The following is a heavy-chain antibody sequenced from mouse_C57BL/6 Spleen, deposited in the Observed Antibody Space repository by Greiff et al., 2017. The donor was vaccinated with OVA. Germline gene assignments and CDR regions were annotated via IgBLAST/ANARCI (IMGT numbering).Heavy chain of an antibody. D-gene: IGHD2-3*01. J-gene: IGHJ4*01. Sequence: QVQLKESGPELVKPGASVKISCKASGYAFSSSWMNWVKQRPGKGLEWIGRIYPGDGDTNYNGKFKGKATLTADKSSSTAYMQLSSLTSEDSAVYVCASAPDGSGAAMDYWGQGTSVTVAS. V-gene: IGHV1-82*01. CDR1: GYAFSSSW. CDR2: IYPGDGDT. CDR3: ASAPDGSGAAMDY.